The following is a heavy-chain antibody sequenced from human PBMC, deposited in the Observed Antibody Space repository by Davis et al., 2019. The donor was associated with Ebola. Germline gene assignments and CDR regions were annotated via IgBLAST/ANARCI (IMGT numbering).Heavy chain of an antibody. D-gene: IGHD6-19*01. CDR1: GGTFSSYA. Sequence: SVKVSCKASGGTFSSYAISWVRQAPGQGLEWMGGIIPIFGTANYAQKFQGRVTITADKSTSTAYMELSSLRSEDTAVYYCARAPRYSSGWFIFDYWGQGTLVTVSS. J-gene: IGHJ4*02. CDR3: ARAPRYSSGWFIFDY. V-gene: IGHV1-69*06. CDR2: IIPIFGTA.